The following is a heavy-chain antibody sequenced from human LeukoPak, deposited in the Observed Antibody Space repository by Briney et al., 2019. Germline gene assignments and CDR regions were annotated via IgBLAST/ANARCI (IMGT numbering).Heavy chain of an antibody. CDR3: ARDPHCSSTNCPFDF. V-gene: IGHV4-4*02. Sequence: PSETLSLTCAVSGGSISSSDWWSWVRQPPGRGLEWIGYIWRSDHTNYNPSLKSRVTMSLDKSKNQFSLKLSSVTAADTAVYYCARDPHCSSTNCPFDFWSQGTLVIVSS. CDR2: IWRSDHT. D-gene: IGHD2-2*01. J-gene: IGHJ4*02. CDR1: GGSISSSDW.